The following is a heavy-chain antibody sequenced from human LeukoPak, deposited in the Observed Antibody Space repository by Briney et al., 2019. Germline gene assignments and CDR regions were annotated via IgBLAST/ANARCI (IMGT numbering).Heavy chain of an antibody. CDR3: ARGFRYDSSGYYYPYFDY. Sequence: AASVKVSCKASGYTFTSYGISWVRQAPGQGLEWMGWISAYNGNTNYAQKLQGRVTMTTDTSTSTAYMELRSLRSDDTAVYYCARGFRYDSSGYYYPYFDYWGQGTLVTVSS. D-gene: IGHD3-22*01. CDR1: GYTFTSYG. V-gene: IGHV1-18*01. J-gene: IGHJ4*02. CDR2: ISAYNGNT.